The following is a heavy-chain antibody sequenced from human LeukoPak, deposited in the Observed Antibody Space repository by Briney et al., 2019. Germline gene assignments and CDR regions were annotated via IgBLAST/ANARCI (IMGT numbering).Heavy chain of an antibody. Sequence: ASVKVFCKASGYTFTSYDINWVRQATGQGLEWMGWINPNSGYTGYAQKFQGRVTMTRNTSISTAYMDLSSLRSEDTAVYYCARGNRLYSSSWPSLAFDIWGQGTMVTVSS. CDR1: GYTFTSYD. J-gene: IGHJ3*02. V-gene: IGHV1-8*01. CDR3: ARGNRLYSSSWPSLAFDI. CDR2: INPNSGYT. D-gene: IGHD6-13*01.